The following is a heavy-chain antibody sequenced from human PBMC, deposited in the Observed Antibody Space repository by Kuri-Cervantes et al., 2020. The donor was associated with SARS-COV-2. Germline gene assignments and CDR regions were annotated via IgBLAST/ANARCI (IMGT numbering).Heavy chain of an antibody. D-gene: IGHD3-3*01. CDR2: INHSGST. CDR3: ARGRSITIFGVVIEKYGMDV. V-gene: IGHV4-34*01. J-gene: IGHJ6*02. CDR1: GGSFSGYY. Sequence: GSLRLSCAVYGGSFSGYYWSWIRQPPGKGLEWIGEINHSGSTNYNPSLKSRVTISVDTSKNQFYLKLRSVTAADTAVYYCARGRSITIFGVVIEKYGMDVWGQGTTVTVSS.